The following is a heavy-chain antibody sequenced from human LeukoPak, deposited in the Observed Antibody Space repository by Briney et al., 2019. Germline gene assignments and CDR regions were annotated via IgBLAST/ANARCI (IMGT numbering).Heavy chain of an antibody. CDR2: IIPIFGTA. CDR3: ARAENSGSYPGAFDY. D-gene: IGHD1-26*01. CDR1: GGTFSSYA. V-gene: IGHV1-69*13. Sequence: SVKVSCKASGGTFSSYAISWVRQAPGQGLEWMGGIIPIFGTANYAQKFQGRVTITADESTSTAYMGLSSLRSEDTAVYYCARAENSGSYPGAFDYWGQGTLVTVSS. J-gene: IGHJ4*02.